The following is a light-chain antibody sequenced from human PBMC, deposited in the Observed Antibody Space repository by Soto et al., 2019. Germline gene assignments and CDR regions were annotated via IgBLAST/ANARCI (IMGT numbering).Light chain of an antibody. V-gene: IGKV1-39*01. CDR2: SAS. CDR3: QSNYILPWT. Sequence: DIQVTQSPPSLSASVGDRVTITCRASQYIGNYFNWYQHKPGKAPQLLIYSASTLQIGVPSRFRGSVSGTDFTLTITTLQPDDFASYYCQSNYILPWTFGQGTKVETK. J-gene: IGKJ1*01. CDR1: QYIGNY.